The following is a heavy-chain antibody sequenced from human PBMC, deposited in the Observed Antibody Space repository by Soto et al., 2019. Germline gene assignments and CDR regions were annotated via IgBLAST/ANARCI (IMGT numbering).Heavy chain of an antibody. Sequence: ASVKDSYKASGYTFTSYYMHWVRQAAGQGREWMGIINPSGGSTSYAQKFQGRVTMTRDTSTSTVYMELSSLRSEDTAVYYCASSGMTIFGVVNDYGMEGLGQGTTGIV. J-gene: IGHJ6*01. D-gene: IGHD3-3*01. V-gene: IGHV1-46*01. CDR1: GYTFTSYY. CDR3: ASSGMTIFGVVNDYGMEG. CDR2: INPSGGST.